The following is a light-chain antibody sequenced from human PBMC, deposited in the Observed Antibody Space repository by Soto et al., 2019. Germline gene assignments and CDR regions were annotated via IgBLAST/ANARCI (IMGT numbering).Light chain of an antibody. CDR1: QSVGSSY. J-gene: IGKJ3*01. CDR3: QQYDSTPVT. CDR2: GAS. Sequence: EIVMTQSPGTLSLSPGDRATLSCRASQSVGSSYLAWYQQKPGQAPRLLFYGASSLATGIPDRFSGSGSGIDFTLTISRLEPEDFAMYYCQQYDSTPVTFGQGTKVDIK. V-gene: IGKV3-20*01.